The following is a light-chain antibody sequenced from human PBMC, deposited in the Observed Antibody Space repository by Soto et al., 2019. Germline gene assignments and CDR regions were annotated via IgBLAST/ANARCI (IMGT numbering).Light chain of an antibody. V-gene: IGKV3-15*01. CDR3: QHYNNWPPWT. CDR1: QSVSSN. J-gene: IGKJ1*01. CDR2: GAS. Sequence: ELVMTQSPVTLSVSPGERATLSCRASQSVSSNLAWYQHNPGQAPRLLIYGASTRATGVPARFSGSGSGTEVTLTISSLQSEDFAVYYCQHYNNWPPWTFGQGTKVEIK.